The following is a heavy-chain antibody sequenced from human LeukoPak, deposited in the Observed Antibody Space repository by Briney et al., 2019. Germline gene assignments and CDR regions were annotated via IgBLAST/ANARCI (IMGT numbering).Heavy chain of an antibody. J-gene: IGHJ4*02. CDR3: ASRRGPGYSSSWYAGY. CDR2: ISSSSYI. V-gene: IGHV3-21*01. D-gene: IGHD6-13*01. CDR1: GFTFSSYS. Sequence: GGSLRLSCAASGFTFSSYSMNWVRQAPGKGLEWVSSISSSSYIHYADSVKGRFTISRDNAKNSLYLQMNSLRAEDTAVYYCASRRGPGYSSSWYAGYWGQGTLVTVSS.